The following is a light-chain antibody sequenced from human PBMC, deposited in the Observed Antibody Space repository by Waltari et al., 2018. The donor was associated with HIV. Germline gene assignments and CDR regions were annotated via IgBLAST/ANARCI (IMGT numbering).Light chain of an antibody. CDR1: QSVSSY. CDR3: QQRHNWPPLT. V-gene: IGKV3-11*01. CDR2: DST. J-gene: IGKJ4*01. Sequence: EIVLTQSPATLSLSPGERATLSCRASQSVSSYLAWYQQKPGQAPRLLIYDSTHRATGIPARFSGSGSTTDFTLTISSLEPEDFGVYYCQQRHNWPPLTFGGGTKVETK.